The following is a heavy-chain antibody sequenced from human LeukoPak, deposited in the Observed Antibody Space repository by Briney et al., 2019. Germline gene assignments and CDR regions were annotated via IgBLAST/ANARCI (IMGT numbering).Heavy chain of an antibody. Sequence: GGSLRLSCAASGFTFSSYAMSWVRQAPGKGLEWVSAISGSGGSTYYADSVKGRFTISRDNSKNTLYLQMNSLRAEDTAVYYCAKAHLRYFDWLSVYYFDYWGQGTPVTVSS. V-gene: IGHV3-23*01. CDR1: GFTFSSYA. CDR2: ISGSGGST. CDR3: AKAHLRYFDWLSVYYFDY. D-gene: IGHD3-9*01. J-gene: IGHJ4*02.